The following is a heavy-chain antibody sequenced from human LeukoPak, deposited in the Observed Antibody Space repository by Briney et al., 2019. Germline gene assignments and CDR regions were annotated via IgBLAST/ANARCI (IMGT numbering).Heavy chain of an antibody. D-gene: IGHD2-2*01. Sequence: ASVKVSCKASGYTFSNYGISWVRQAPGQGLEWVGWIRGDNGNTNYAQKFQGRVTMTTDTSTNTAYMELRSLTSDDTAVYYCVRVGVVVPAAWFDPWGQGTLVTVSS. V-gene: IGHV1-18*01. CDR2: IRGDNGNT. J-gene: IGHJ5*02. CDR1: GYTFSNYG. CDR3: VRVGVVVPAAWFDP.